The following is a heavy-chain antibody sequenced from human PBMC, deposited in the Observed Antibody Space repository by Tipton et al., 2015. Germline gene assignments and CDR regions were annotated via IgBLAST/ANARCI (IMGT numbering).Heavy chain of an antibody. CDR2: IYHSADA. J-gene: IGHJ6*02. Sequence: TLSLTCAVSGDSITSINWWTWVRQPPGKGLEWIGQIYHSADAKYNPSLQSRVTMSIDTSKDQFSLSLSSVTAADTAVYYCARSASIYYYGMGVWGQGTTVTVSS. CDR1: GDSITSINW. CDR3: ARSASIYYYGMGV. D-gene: IGHD3-3*01. V-gene: IGHV4-4*02.